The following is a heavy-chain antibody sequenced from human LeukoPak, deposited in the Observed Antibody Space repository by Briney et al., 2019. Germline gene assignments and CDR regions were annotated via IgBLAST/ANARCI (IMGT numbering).Heavy chain of an antibody. Sequence: SETLSLTCAVYGGSFSGYYWSWIRQPPGKGLEWIGEINHSGSTNYNPSLKSRVTISVDTSKNQFSLKPSSVTAADTAVYYCARGPGDYVWGSYRYTGLDYWGQGTLVTASS. D-gene: IGHD3-16*02. CDR1: GGSFSGYY. CDR3: ARGPGDYVWGSYRYTGLDY. CDR2: INHSGST. J-gene: IGHJ4*02. V-gene: IGHV4-34*01.